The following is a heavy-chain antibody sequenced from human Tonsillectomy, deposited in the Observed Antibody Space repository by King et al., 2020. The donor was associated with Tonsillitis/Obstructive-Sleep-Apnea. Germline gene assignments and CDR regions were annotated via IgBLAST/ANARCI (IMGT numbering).Heavy chain of an antibody. J-gene: IGHJ4*02. D-gene: IGHD7-27*01. CDR2: INHRGST. Sequence: VQLQQWGAGLLKPSETLSLTCAVYGGSFSGHYWSWIRQPPGKGLEWIGEINHRGSTNYNPSLKRRVTLSIDTSKKQFSLRLSSVTAADTAVYYCARRHSLTVVPFDYWGQGTLVTVSS. CDR1: GGSFSGHY. V-gene: IGHV4-34*01. CDR3: ARRHSLTVVPFDY.